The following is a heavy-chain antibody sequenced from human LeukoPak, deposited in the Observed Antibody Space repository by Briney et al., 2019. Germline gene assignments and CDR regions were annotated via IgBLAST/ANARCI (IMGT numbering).Heavy chain of an antibody. V-gene: IGHV1-69*13. D-gene: IGHD4-23*01. Sequence: ASVKVSCKASGYTFTSYGISWVRQAPGQGLEWMGGIIPIFGTANYAQRFQGRVTITADESTSTAYMELSSLRSEDTAVYYCAREAVVTRQGFDYWGQGTLVTVSS. J-gene: IGHJ4*02. CDR1: GYTFTSYG. CDR2: IIPIFGTA. CDR3: AREAVVTRQGFDY.